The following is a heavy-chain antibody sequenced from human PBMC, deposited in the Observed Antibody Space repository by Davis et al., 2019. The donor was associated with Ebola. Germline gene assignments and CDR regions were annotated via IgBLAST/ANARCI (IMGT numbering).Heavy chain of an antibody. V-gene: IGHV3-74*01. CDR3: GRRTSSGWWGIDY. CDR1: GFTLSSYW. Sequence: HTGGSLRLSCAASGFTLSSYWMHWVRQAPGKGLVWVSRINSDGSSTSYADSVKDRFTISRDNAKNTLYVQMNSLRAEDTAVYYCGRRTSSGWWGIDYWGQGTLVTVSS. CDR2: INSDGSST. J-gene: IGHJ4*02. D-gene: IGHD6-19*01.